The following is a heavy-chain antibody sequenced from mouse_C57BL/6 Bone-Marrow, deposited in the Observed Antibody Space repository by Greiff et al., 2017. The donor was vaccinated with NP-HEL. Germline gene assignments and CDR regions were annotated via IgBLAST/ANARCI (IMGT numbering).Heavy chain of an antibody. V-gene: IGHV1-64*01. CDR1: GYTFTSYW. CDR2: IHPNSGST. Sequence: QVQLQQPGAELVKPGASVKLSCKASGYTFTSYWMHWVKQRPGQGLEWIGMIHPNSGSTNYNEKFKSKATLTVDKSSSTAYMQLSSLTSEDSAVYYCARRDYGSSFFYAMDYWGQGTSVTVSS. J-gene: IGHJ4*01. CDR3: ARRDYGSSFFYAMDY. D-gene: IGHD1-1*01.